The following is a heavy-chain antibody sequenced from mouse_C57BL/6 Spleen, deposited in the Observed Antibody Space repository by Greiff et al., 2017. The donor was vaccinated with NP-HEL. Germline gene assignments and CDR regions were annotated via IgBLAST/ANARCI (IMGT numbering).Heavy chain of an antibody. J-gene: IGHJ4*01. CDR3: ARFQDYEGDYAMDY. D-gene: IGHD2-4*01. Sequence: VKLMESGAELARPGASVKLSCKASGYTFTSYGISWVKQRTGQGLEWIGEIYPRSGNTYYNEKFKGKATLTADKSSSTAYMELRSLTSEDSAVYFCARFQDYEGDYAMDYWGQGTSVTVSS. V-gene: IGHV1-81*01. CDR2: IYPRSGNT. CDR1: GYTFTSYG.